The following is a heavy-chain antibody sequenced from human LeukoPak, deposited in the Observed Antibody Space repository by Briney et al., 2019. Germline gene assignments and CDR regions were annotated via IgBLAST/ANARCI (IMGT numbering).Heavy chain of an antibody. V-gene: IGHV3-74*01. D-gene: IGHD5-12*01. J-gene: IGHJ4*02. Sequence: GGSLRLSCAASGFTLSNYWMNWVRQAPGKGLVWVSRIESDGSSTSYADSVKGRFTISRDNAKNTLYLQMNSLRAKDTGVYYCARGRSGGFFDYWGQGTLVTVSS. CDR1: GFTLSNYW. CDR2: IESDGSST. CDR3: ARGRSGGFFDY.